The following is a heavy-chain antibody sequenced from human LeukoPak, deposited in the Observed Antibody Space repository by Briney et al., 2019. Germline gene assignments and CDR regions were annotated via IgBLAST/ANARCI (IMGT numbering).Heavy chain of an antibody. Sequence: GGSLRLSCAASGFMVNSKYMTWVRQAPGKGLEWVSVIYTGGYTNYADSVKGRFTISRDFSQSTLYLQMNSLRVEDTAVYFCARGGSTWDWYFDLWGRGTLVTVSS. D-gene: IGHD6-13*01. J-gene: IGHJ2*01. CDR3: ARGGSTWDWYFDL. CDR1: GFMVNSKY. CDR2: IYTGGYT. V-gene: IGHV3-53*01.